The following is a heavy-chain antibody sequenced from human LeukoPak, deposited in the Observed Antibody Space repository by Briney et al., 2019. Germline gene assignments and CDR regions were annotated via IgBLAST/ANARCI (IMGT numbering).Heavy chain of an antibody. CDR1: GFTFSSYA. J-gene: IGHJ4*02. Sequence: GASLRLSCAASGFTFSSYAMSWVRQAPGKGLEWVSAISGSGGSTYYADSVKGRFTIYRDKSKNTQYLQMNSLRAEDTAVYYCAKEMSGIAVAGTSDYWGQGTLVTVSS. D-gene: IGHD6-19*01. V-gene: IGHV3-23*01. CDR2: ISGSGGST. CDR3: AKEMSGIAVAGTSDY.